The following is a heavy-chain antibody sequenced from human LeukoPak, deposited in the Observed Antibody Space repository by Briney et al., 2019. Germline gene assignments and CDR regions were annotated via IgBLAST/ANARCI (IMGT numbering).Heavy chain of an antibody. Sequence: GGSLRLSCAASGFTFSSYSMNWVRQAPGKGLEWVSYISSSSSTIYYADSVKGRFTISRDNAKNSLYLQMNSLRAEDTAVYYCAKYHATYYYGSGSPPWGQGTLVTVSS. CDR1: GFTFSSYS. CDR2: ISSSSSTI. CDR3: AKYHATYYYGSGSPP. D-gene: IGHD3-10*01. V-gene: IGHV3-48*04. J-gene: IGHJ5*02.